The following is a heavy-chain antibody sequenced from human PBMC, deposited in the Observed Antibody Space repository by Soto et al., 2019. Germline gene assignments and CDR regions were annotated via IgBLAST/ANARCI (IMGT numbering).Heavy chain of an antibody. CDR2: INPNSGGT. V-gene: IGHV1-2*04. CDR3: ATVSSTSYYYYGMDV. Sequence: ATVKVSCKASGYTFTGYYMHWVRQAPGQGLEWMGWINPNSGGTNYAQKFQGWVTMTRDTSISTAYMELSRLRSDDTAVYYCATVSSTSYYYYGMDVWVQGTTVTV. D-gene: IGHD2-2*01. J-gene: IGHJ6*02. CDR1: GYTFTGYY.